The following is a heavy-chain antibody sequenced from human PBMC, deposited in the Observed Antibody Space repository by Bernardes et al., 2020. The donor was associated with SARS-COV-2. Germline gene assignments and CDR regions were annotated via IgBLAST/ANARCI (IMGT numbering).Heavy chain of an antibody. J-gene: IGHJ4*02. CDR2: ISYSGST. Sequence: SETLSLTCTVSGDSMSSRRYYWGWIRQPPGKGLEWIGSISYSGSTNYNPSLKSRVTISVDTSKQQFSLKLSSVTAADTAVYFCAGRITLFGVITAFFDRWGQGTLVTVSS. CDR1: GDSMSSRRYY. CDR3: AGRITLFGVITAFFDR. D-gene: IGHD3-3*01. V-gene: IGHV4-39*01.